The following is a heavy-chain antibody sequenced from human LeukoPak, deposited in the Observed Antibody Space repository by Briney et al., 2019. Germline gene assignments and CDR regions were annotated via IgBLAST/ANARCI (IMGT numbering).Heavy chain of an antibody. V-gene: IGHV3-21*01. CDR1: GFTFSSYS. Sequence: GRSLRLSCAASGFTFSSYSMNWVRQAPGKGLEWVSSISSSSSYIYYADSVKGRFTISRDNAKNSLYLQMNSLRAEDTAVYYCARDGRGIAAAGIDYWGQGTLVTVSS. CDR3: ARDGRGIAAAGIDY. D-gene: IGHD6-13*01. J-gene: IGHJ4*02. CDR2: ISSSSSYI.